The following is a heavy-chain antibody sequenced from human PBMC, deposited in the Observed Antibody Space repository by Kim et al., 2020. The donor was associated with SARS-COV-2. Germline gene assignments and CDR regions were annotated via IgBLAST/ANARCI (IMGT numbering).Heavy chain of an antibody. CDR1: GFTISDYG. CDR3: VKDKVEVRGVFTLTHYYGMDV. V-gene: IGHV3-30*18. J-gene: IGHJ6*02. CDR2: ISYDGSRK. Sequence: GGSLRLSCAASGFTISDYGMQWVRQAPGKGLEWVAAISYDGSRKFYSDSVKGRFIISRDNTESTLYLQMNSLRSEDTGVYYCVKDKVEVRGVFTLTHYYGMDVWGQGTAVTVSS. D-gene: IGHD3-10*01.